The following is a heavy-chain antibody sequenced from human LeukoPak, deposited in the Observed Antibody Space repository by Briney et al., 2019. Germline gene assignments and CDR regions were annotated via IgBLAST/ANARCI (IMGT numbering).Heavy chain of an antibody. D-gene: IGHD3-10*01. CDR1: GYSFISDG. CDR3: ARDPDYYGSGSHWYNWFDP. V-gene: IGHV1-69*13. Sequence: GASVKVSCKASGYSFISDGISWVRQAPGQGLEWMGGIIPIFGTANYAQKFQGRVTITADESTSTAYMELSSLRSEDTAVYYCARDPDYYGSGSHWYNWFDPWGQGTLVTVSS. CDR2: IIPIFGTA. J-gene: IGHJ5*02.